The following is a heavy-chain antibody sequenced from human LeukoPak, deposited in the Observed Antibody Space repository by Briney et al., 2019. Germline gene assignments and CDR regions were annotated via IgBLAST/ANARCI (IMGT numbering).Heavy chain of an antibody. V-gene: IGHV4-34*01. D-gene: IGHD6-19*01. CDR3: ARERAVAEYYYYMDV. CDR2: INHSGTT. J-gene: IGHJ6*03. CDR1: VGTLRGYY. Sequence: SETLSLTCAVYVGTLRGYYWRWICQSPGKGLEWLGEINHSGTTNYNPSLRGRATIAVDPSKNQFSLRLRSLTAADTAIYYCARERAVAEYYYYMDVWGKGTTVIVSS.